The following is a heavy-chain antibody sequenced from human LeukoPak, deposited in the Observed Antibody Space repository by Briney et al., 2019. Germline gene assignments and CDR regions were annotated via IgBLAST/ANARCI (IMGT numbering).Heavy chain of an antibody. CDR1: GFTFSSYE. D-gene: IGHD3-10*01. CDR3: ARGQGGHLFRGVIDY. V-gene: IGHV3-48*03. J-gene: IGHJ4*02. CDR2: ISSSGSTI. Sequence: GGSLRLSCAASGFTFSSYEMDWVRQAPGKGLEWVSYISSSGSTIYYADSVKGRFTVSRDNAKNSLYLQMNSLRAEDTAVYYCARGQGGHLFRGVIDYWGQGTLVTVSS.